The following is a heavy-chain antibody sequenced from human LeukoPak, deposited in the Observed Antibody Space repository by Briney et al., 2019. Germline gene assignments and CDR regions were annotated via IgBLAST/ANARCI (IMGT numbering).Heavy chain of an antibody. V-gene: IGHV3-21*01. CDR3: ARDFGSNYVPFDP. CDR2: ISSSSTYI. D-gene: IGHD4-11*01. CDR1: GFTFSSYA. J-gene: IGHJ5*02. Sequence: PGGSLRLSCAASGFTFSSYAMNWVRQAPGQGLEWVSSISSSSTYIYYADSVKGRFTISRDNAKNSLYLQMNSLRAEDTAVYYCARDFGSNYVPFDPWGQGTLVTVSS.